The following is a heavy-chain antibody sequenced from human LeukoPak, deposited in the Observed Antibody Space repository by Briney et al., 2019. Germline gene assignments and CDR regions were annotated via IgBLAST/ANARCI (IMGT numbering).Heavy chain of an antibody. J-gene: IGHJ4*02. D-gene: IGHD3-10*01. CDR3: AREGYYGSGSPPSLYFDY. CDR2: TSSDLNVK. Sequence: GGSLGLSCAASGFTLRNYVIHWVRQAPGKGLEWVAVTSSDLNVKLYADSVKGRFTISRDNSRSTLYLQMNSLRPEDTAIYYCAREGYYGSGSPPSLYFDYWGQGTLVTVSS. V-gene: IGHV3-30-3*01. CDR1: GFTLRNYV.